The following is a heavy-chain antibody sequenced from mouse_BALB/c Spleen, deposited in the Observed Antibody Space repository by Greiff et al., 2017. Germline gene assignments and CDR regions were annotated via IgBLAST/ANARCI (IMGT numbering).Heavy chain of an antibody. V-gene: IGHV5-12-1*01. CDR1: GFAFSSYD. CDR2: ISSGGGST. D-gene: IGHD2-10*02. CDR3: ARRVWSSYAMDY. J-gene: IGHJ4*01. Sequence: EVKLVESGGGLVKPGGSLKLSCAASGFAFSSYDMSWVRQTPEKRLEWVAYISSGGGSTYYPDTVKGRFTISRDNAKNTLYLQMSSLKSEDTAMYYCARRVWSSYAMDYWGQGTSVTVSS.